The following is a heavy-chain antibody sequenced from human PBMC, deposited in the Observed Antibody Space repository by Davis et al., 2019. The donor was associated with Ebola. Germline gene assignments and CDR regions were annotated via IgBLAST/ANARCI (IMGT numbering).Heavy chain of an antibody. CDR3: ARSGYTGYDPRINFDF. J-gene: IGHJ4*02. CDR1: GGSISSYY. V-gene: IGHV4-59*08. CDR2: IYYSGST. Sequence: MPSETLSLTCTVSGGSISSYYWSWIRQPPGKGLEWIGYIYYSGSTDYNPSLKSRVTISLDTSKNHFSLKLNSVTAADTAMYYCARSGYTGYDPRINFDFWGQGTLVTVSS. D-gene: IGHD5-12*01.